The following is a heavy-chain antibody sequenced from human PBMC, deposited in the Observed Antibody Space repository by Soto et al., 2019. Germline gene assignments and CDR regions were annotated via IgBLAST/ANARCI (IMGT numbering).Heavy chain of an antibody. CDR3: AKALGELSPESYDY. CDR1: GFTFSSYS. D-gene: IGHD3-16*02. CDR2: ISYDGSDK. Sequence: QVQLVESGGGVVQPGRSLRLSCAASGFTFSSYSMHWVRQAPGKGLEWVAGISYDGSDKYYADSVKGRFTISRDNSKNTLNQQMNSLRADDTAVYYCAKALGELSPESYDYWGQGTLITVSS. V-gene: IGHV3-30*18. J-gene: IGHJ4*02.